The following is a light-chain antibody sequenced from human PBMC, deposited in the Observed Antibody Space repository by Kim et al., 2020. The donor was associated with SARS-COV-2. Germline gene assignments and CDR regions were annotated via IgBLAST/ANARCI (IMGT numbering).Light chain of an antibody. CDR2: LNSDGSH. CDR1: SGHSSYA. CDR3: QTWGTGIHV. J-gene: IGLJ1*01. V-gene: IGLV4-69*01. Sequence: ASVKLTCTLSSGHSSYAIAWHQQQPEKGPRYLMKLNSDGSHSKGDGIPDRFSGSSSGAERYLTISSHQSEDEADYYCQTWGTGIHVFGTGTKVTVL.